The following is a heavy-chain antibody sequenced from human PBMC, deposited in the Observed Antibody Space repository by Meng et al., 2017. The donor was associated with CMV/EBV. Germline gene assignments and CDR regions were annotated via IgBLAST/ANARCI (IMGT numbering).Heavy chain of an antibody. D-gene: IGHD3-22*01. V-gene: IGHV1-24*01. CDR2: FDPEDGET. J-gene: IGHJ3*01. CDR3: ATLYYCDSSPPGETNDAFDL. CDR1: GYTLTELS. Sequence: ASVKVSCKVSGYTLTELSMHWVRQAPGKGLEWMGGFDPEDGETIYAQKFQGRVTMTEDTSTDTAYMELSSLRSEDTAVYYCATLYYCDSSPPGETNDAFDLWGQGTMVTVSS.